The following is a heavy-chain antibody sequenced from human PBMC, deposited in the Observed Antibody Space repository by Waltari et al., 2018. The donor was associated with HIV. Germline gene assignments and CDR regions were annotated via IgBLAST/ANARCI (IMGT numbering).Heavy chain of an antibody. CDR2: INHSGST. D-gene: IGHD3-16*02. CDR3: ARGGGLRLGELSPSRYYGMDV. J-gene: IGHJ6*02. V-gene: IGHV4-34*01. Sequence: QVQLQQWGAGLLKPSETLSLTCAVYGGSFSGYYWSWIRQHPGKGLEWIGEINHSGSTNYNPTLKILVTISVDTSKNQFALKLSSVTAADTAVDYCARGGGLRLGELSPSRYYGMDVWGQGTTVTVSS. CDR1: GGSFSGYY.